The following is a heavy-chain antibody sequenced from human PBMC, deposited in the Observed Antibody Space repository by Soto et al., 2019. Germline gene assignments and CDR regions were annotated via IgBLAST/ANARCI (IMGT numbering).Heavy chain of an antibody. CDR3: ARVGGYYGSGSVSWDYYYYGMDV. V-gene: IGHV5-51*01. D-gene: IGHD3-10*01. Sequence: GESLKISCKGSGYSFTSYWIGWVRQMPGKGLEWMGIIYPGDSDTRYSPSFQGQVTISADKSISTAYLQWSSLKASDTAMYYCARVGGYYGSGSVSWDYYYYGMDVWGQGTTVTVSS. J-gene: IGHJ6*02. CDR2: IYPGDSDT. CDR1: GYSFTSYW.